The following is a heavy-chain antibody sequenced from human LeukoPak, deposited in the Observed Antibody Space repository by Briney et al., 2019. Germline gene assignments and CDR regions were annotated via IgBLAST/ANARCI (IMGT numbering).Heavy chain of an antibody. CDR2: IGAGFDT. D-gene: IGHD3-10*01. V-gene: IGHV3-13*01. CDR1: GLTFSTYD. CDR3: AREDSTRSGVRELDC. Sequence: GGSLRLSCAASGLTFSTYDFHWVRQVTAKGLQWVSAIGAGFDTYYQDSVRGRFTISRENAKNSLYLQMNSLTVGDTAVYYCAREDSTRSGVRELDCWGQGILVTVSS. J-gene: IGHJ4*02.